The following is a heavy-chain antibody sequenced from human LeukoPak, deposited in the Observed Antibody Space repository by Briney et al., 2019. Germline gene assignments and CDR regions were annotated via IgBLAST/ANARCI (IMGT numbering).Heavy chain of an antibody. Sequence: GGSLRLSCAASGFTFSDHYMSWIRQAPGKRLEWVSYISSGGTSIYYADSVKGRFTISRDNAESSLYLQLNSLRADDTAVYLCARGASGSYYSEYYFDLWGQGTLVTVSS. J-gene: IGHJ4*02. CDR3: ARGASGSYYSEYYFDL. CDR1: GFTFSDHY. D-gene: IGHD3-10*01. V-gene: IGHV3-11*01. CDR2: ISSGGTSI.